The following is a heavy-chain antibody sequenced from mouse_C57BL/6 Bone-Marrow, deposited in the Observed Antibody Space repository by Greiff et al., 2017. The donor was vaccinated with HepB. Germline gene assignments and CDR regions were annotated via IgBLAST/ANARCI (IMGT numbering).Heavy chain of an antibody. V-gene: IGHV1-64*01. CDR3: ARSGYGSSPFAY. Sequence: QVQLQQPGAELVKPGASVKLSCKASGYTFTSYWMHWVKQRPGQGLEWIGMIHPNSGSTNYNEKFKSKATLTVDKSSSTAYMQLSSLTSEDSAVYCCARSGYGSSPFAYWGQGTLVTVSA. CDR2: IHPNSGST. CDR1: GYTFTSYW. D-gene: IGHD1-1*01. J-gene: IGHJ3*01.